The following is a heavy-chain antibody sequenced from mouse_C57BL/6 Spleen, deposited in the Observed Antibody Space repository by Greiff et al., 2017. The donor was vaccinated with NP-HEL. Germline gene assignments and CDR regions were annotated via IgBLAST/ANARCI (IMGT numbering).Heavy chain of an antibody. CDR3: ANIYYDYDGAWFAY. Sequence: QVQLKESGPELVKPGASVKISCKASGYAFSSSWMNWVKQRPGKGLEWIGRIYPGDGDTNYNGKFKGKATLTADKSSSTAYMQLSSLTSEDSAVYFCANIYYDYDGAWFAYWGQGTLVTVSA. CDR1: GYAFSSSW. CDR2: IYPGDGDT. D-gene: IGHD2-4*01. V-gene: IGHV1-82*01. J-gene: IGHJ3*01.